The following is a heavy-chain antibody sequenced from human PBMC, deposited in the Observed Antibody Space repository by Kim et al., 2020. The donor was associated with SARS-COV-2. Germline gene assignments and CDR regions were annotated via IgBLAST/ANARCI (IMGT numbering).Heavy chain of an antibody. J-gene: IGHJ4*02. V-gene: IGHV4-31*02. CDR3: AREEGTTVSFDY. Sequence: YSTPYRRSRVTISVDTSKNQFSLKLSSVTAADTAVYYCAREEGTTVSFDYWGQGTLVTVSS. D-gene: IGHD4-17*01.